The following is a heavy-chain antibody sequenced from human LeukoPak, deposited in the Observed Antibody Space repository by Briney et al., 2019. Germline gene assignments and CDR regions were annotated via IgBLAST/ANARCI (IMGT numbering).Heavy chain of an antibody. J-gene: IGHJ3*02. Sequence: GGSLRLSCAASGFTLSSYGMHWVRQAPGKGLEWAAVIWYDGSNKYYADSVKGRFTISRDNSKNTLYLQMNSLRAEDTAVYYCANSKIGSMRAFDIWGQGTMVTVSS. V-gene: IGHV3-33*06. CDR1: GFTLSSYG. D-gene: IGHD2-2*01. CDR3: ANSKIGSMRAFDI. CDR2: IWYDGSNK.